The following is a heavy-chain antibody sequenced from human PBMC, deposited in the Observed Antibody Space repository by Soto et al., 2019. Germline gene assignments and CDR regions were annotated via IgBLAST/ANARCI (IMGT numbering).Heavy chain of an antibody. D-gene: IGHD3-3*01. Sequence: QVQLQESGPGLVKPSETLSLTCTVSGGSINNYYWSWIRQPPGAGLEWIGYIHYSGTTNYNPSLMSRVTISMDTSKNRFFLKLTSMTAADTAVYYCARRWSGIDYWGQGTLVTVSS. V-gene: IGHV4-59*01. CDR2: IHYSGTT. J-gene: IGHJ4*02. CDR1: GGSINNYY. CDR3: ARRWSGIDY.